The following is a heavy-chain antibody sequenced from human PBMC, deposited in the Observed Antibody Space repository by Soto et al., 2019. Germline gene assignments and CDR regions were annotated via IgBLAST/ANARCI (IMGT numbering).Heavy chain of an antibody. CDR3: VKDQGGYSGYVFDY. V-gene: IGHV3-64D*06. D-gene: IGHD5-12*01. CDR2: ISSNGGST. CDR1: GLTFSSYA. J-gene: IGHJ4*02. Sequence: GGSLRLSCSAYGLTFSSYAMHWVRQAPGKGLEYVSAISSNGGSTYYADSVKGRFTISRDNSKNTLYLQMSSLRAEDTAVYYCVKDQGGYSGYVFDYWGQGTLGTVSS.